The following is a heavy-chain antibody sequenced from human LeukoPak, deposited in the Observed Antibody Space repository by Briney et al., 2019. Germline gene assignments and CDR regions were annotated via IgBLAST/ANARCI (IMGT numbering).Heavy chain of an antibody. D-gene: IGHD3-10*01. Sequence: GGSLRLSCAASGFTISSNYINWVRQAPGKGLEWVSVLYSGGSTYYADSVKGRFTISRDNSKNTLYLQMNSLRAEDTAVYSCAKEARLLWFGDRLENWGQGTLVTVSS. CDR1: GFTISSNY. V-gene: IGHV3-66*02. J-gene: IGHJ4*02. CDR3: AKEARLLWFGDRLEN. CDR2: LYSGGST.